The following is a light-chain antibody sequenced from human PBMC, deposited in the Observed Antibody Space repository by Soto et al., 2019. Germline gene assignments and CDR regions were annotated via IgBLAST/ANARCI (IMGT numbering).Light chain of an antibody. CDR1: SNDVGSYNL. CDR3: CSYAGSNTHVV. Sequence: QSALTQPASVSGSPGQSITISCTGTSNDVGSYNLVSWYQQHPGKAPKVMIYEGTKRPSGVSNRFSGSKSGNTASLTISGLQAEDEAASYCCSYAGSNTHVVFGGGTKLTVL. J-gene: IGLJ2*01. CDR2: EGT. V-gene: IGLV2-23*01.